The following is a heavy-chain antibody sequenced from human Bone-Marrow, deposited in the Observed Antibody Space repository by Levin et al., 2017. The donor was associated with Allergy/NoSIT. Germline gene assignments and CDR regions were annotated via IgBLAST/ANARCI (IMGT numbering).Heavy chain of an antibody. V-gene: IGHV1-18*01. CDR1: GYIFSNYG. CDR2: ISVYSDNT. Sequence: GESLKISCKASGYIFSNYGISWVRQAPGQGLEWMGWISVYSDNTNYAQKLQGRVSMTTDTSTSTAYMELRSLRSDDTAVYYCARDFSYGFTYGDGYDFFNFWGQGTLVTVSS. CDR3: ARDFSYGFTYGDGYDFFNF. J-gene: IGHJ4*02. D-gene: IGHD2-8*01.